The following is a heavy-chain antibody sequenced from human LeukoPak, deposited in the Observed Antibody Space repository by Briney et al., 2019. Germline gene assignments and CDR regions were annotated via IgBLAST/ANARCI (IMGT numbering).Heavy chain of an antibody. V-gene: IGHV3-53*04. D-gene: IGHD6-19*01. CDR3: ARASYTSGWRGAFDI. J-gene: IGHJ3*02. CDR2: IYSGGDT. Sequence: PGGSLRLSCVASGLTVTSNYMSWVRQAPGKGLQWVSDIYSGGDTFYADSVKGRFIISRHNSKSTLYLQMNSLRAEDKAVYYCARASYTSGWRGAFDIWGHGTMVTVSS. CDR1: GLTVTSNY.